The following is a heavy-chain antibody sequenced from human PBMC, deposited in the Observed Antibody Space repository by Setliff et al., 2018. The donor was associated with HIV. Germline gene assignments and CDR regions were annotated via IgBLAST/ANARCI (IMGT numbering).Heavy chain of an antibody. V-gene: IGHV1-3*01. CDR1: GYTFTNSA. CDR3: ARPRAQYYYGMDV. CDR2: ITADHGNP. Sequence: GASVKVSCKASGYTFTNSAMHWARQAPGPRLEWMGWITADHGNPKYSQKFQGRVTITRDTSASTVYMELSSLKSEDTAVYYCARPRAQYYYGMDVWGQGTTVTVSS. J-gene: IGHJ6*02.